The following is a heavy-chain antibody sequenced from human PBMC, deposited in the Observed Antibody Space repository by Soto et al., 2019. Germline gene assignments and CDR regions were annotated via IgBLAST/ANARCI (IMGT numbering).Heavy chain of an antibody. CDR2: SRNRANTYST. D-gene: IGHD2-15*01. J-gene: IGHJ4*02. CDR1: GFVFSEYY. Sequence: QLVESGGGLVQPGGSLKLSCVGSGFVFSEYYVDWVRQGPGKGLEWVARSRNRANTYSTQYAPYVKGRFIISRDNSRNSVSLQMNSLKIDDTAVYYCAGSGAHTFAFWGPGAPGSVSS. V-gene: IGHV3-72*01. CDR3: AGSGAHTFAF.